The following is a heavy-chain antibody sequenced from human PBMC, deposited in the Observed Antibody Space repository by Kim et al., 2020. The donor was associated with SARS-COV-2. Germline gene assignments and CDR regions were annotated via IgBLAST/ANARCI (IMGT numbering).Heavy chain of an antibody. Sequence: GGSLRLSCAASGFTFSDYYMSWIRQAPGKGLEWISYITSGGSMINYADSVKGRFTISRDNAKNSLYLQMNSLRAEDTAVYYCACTRGGSSSLFDYWGQGTLVTVSS. J-gene: IGHJ4*02. CDR2: ITSGGSMI. D-gene: IGHD6-6*01. CDR3: ACTRGGSSSLFDY. V-gene: IGHV3-11*01. CDR1: GFTFSDYY.